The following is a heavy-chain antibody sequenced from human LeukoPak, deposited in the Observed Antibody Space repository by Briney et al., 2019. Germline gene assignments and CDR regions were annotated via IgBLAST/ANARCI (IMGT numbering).Heavy chain of an antibody. CDR3: AGSGYGSGWCDY. D-gene: IGHD6-19*01. Sequence: PGRSLRLSCAASGFTFSSYAMSWVRQAPGKGLEWVSAISGSGGSTYYADSVKGRFTISRDDSKNTLYLQMNSLRVDDTAVYYCAGSGYGSGWCDYWGQGTLVTVSS. J-gene: IGHJ4*02. CDR1: GFTFSSYA. CDR2: ISGSGGST. V-gene: IGHV3-23*01.